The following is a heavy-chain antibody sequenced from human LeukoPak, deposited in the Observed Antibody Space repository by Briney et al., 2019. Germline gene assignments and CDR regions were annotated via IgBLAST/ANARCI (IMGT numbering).Heavy chain of an antibody. Sequence: SETLSLTCAVYGGSFSGYYWSWIRQPPGKGLEWIGEINHSGSTNYNPSLKSRVTIPVDTSKNQFSLKLSSVTAADTAVYYCARGDSSSLSSDPWGQGALVTVSS. J-gene: IGHJ5*02. D-gene: IGHD6-13*01. V-gene: IGHV4-34*01. CDR1: GGSFSGYY. CDR2: INHSGST. CDR3: ARGDSSSLSSDP.